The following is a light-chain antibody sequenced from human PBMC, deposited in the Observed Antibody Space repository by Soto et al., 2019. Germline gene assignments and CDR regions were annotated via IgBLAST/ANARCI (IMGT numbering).Light chain of an antibody. CDR3: SSYAGSNVWV. CDR1: NTDVGGYNY. J-gene: IGLJ3*02. V-gene: IGLV2-8*01. Sequence: QSVLTQPPSASGSPGQSVTISCTGSNTDVGGYNYVTWYQQYPGKAPKVIIYEVAKRPAGVPARFSGSRSGNTASLTVSGLQAEDEADYYCSSYAGSNVWVFGGGTKLTVL. CDR2: EVA.